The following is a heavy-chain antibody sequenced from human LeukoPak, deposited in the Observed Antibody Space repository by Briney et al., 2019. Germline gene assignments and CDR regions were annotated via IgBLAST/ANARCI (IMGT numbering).Heavy chain of an antibody. CDR1: GGSLSGYY. J-gene: IGHJ4*02. CDR2: RESNGYT. V-gene: IGHV4-59*01. CDR3: ARGVYGAYFGF. Sequence: SETLSLTCSFSGGSLSGYYWSWLRQPPGKGLEWIAYRESNGYTEYYPSLMSRVKISLDTSKNQLSLKLTSVTAADTAVYYCARGVYGAYFGFWGQGTLVTVSS. D-gene: IGHD4-17*01.